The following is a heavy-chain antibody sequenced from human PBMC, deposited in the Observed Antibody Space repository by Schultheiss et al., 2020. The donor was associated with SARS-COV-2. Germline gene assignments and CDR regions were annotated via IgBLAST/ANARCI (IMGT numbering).Heavy chain of an antibody. CDR2: IYYSGST. CDR1: GGSISGYY. V-gene: IGHV4-59*12. Sequence: SETLSLTCTVSGGSISGYYWSWIRQPPGKGLEWIGYIYYSGSTNYNPSLKSRVTMSVDTSKNQFSLKLSSVTAADTAVYYCAREAVAAAGTWYWFDPWGQGTLVTVSS. CDR3: AREAVAAAGTWYWFDP. D-gene: IGHD6-13*01. J-gene: IGHJ5*02.